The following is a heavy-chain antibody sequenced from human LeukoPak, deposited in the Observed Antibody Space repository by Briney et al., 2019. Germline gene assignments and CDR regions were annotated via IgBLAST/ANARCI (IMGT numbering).Heavy chain of an antibody. CDR2: IYTGGTT. CDR3: ARDRGGAGAFDI. V-gene: IGHV3-66*01. Sequence: GGSLRLSCSASGFTVSGTYMTWVRQAPGKGLEWVSIIYTGGTTYYADSVKGRFTISRDNSKNTLYLQMNSLRAEDTAVYYCARDRGGAGAFDIWGQGTMVTVSS. J-gene: IGHJ3*02. CDR1: GFTVSGTY. D-gene: IGHD3-16*01.